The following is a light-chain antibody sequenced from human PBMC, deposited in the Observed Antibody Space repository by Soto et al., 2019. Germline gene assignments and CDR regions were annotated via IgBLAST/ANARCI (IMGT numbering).Light chain of an antibody. CDR1: QSVSSSY. CDR3: QHYGNSPYT. CDR2: GPS. V-gene: IGKV3-20*01. Sequence: EIVLTQSPGTLSLSPGERATLSCRASQSVSSSYLAWYQQKPGQAPRLLIYGPSSRATGIPDRFSGSGSGTDFTLTICRLEPEDFAVYYCQHYGNSPYTFGQGTKLEIK. J-gene: IGKJ2*01.